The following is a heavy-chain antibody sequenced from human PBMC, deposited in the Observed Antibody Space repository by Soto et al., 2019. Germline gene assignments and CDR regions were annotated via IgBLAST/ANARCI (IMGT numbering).Heavy chain of an antibody. J-gene: IGHJ4*02. CDR3: ARETFITMVRGVSNTFDY. CDR1: GDSVSSNSAA. Sequence: PSQPLSLTCAISGDSVSSNSAAWNWIRQSPSRGLEWLGRTYYRSKWYNDYAVSVKSRITINPDTSKNQFSLQLNSVTPEDTAVYYCARETFITMVRGVSNTFDYWGQGTLVTVSS. D-gene: IGHD3-10*01. V-gene: IGHV6-1*01. CDR2: TYYRSKWYN.